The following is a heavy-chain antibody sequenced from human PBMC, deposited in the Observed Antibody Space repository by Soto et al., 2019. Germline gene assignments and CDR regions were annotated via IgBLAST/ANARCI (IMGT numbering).Heavy chain of an antibody. J-gene: IGHJ4*02. V-gene: IGHV3-53*01. CDR1: GLTVSSYY. CDR2: IYSGGST. D-gene: IGHD1-1*01. CDR3: ARNVEDTLGFDY. Sequence: GGSLGLSCAVSGLTVSSYYMSWVSQAPGKGLEWVSVIYSGGSTYYADSVKGRFTISRDNSKNTLYLQMNSLRAEDTAVYYCARNVEDTLGFDYWGQGTLVTVSS.